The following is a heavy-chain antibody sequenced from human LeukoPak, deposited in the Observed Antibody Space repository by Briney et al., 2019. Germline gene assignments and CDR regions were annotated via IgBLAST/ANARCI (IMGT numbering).Heavy chain of an antibody. CDR1: GFTFSSYG. Sequence: GGSLRLSCAASGFTFSSYGMHWVRQAPGKGLEWVAVISYDGSNKYYADSVKGRFTISRDNSKNTLYLQMNSLRAEDTAVYYCAKGHHYYDSSGYYYFGYWGQGTLVTVSS. CDR3: AKGHHYYDSSGYYYFGY. V-gene: IGHV3-30*18. D-gene: IGHD3-22*01. J-gene: IGHJ4*02. CDR2: ISYDGSNK.